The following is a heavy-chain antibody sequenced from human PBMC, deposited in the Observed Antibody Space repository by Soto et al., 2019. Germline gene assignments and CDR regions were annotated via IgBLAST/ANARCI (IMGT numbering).Heavy chain of an antibody. CDR3: ARDQSWHDLVWWFDP. CDR2: IIPIFGTA. D-gene: IGHD1-1*01. CDR1: GGTFSSYA. V-gene: IGHV1-69*13. Sequence: GASVKVSCKASGGTFSSYAISWVRQAPGQGLEWMGGIIPIFGTANYAQKFQGRVTITADESTSTAYMELSSLRSEDTAVYYCARDQSWHDLVWWFDPWGQGTLVTVS. J-gene: IGHJ5*02.